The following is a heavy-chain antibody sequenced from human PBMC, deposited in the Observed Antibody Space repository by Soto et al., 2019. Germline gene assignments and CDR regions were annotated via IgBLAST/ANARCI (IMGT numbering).Heavy chain of an antibody. J-gene: IGHJ6*02. V-gene: IGHV5-51*01. Sequence: PGESLKISCNGSGYSFTSYWIGWVRQMPGKGLEWMGIIYPGDSDTRYSPSFQGQVTISADKSISTAYLQWSSLKASDTAMYYCARPAMVSNHYYYGMDVWGQGTTVTVSS. D-gene: IGHD5-18*01. CDR1: GYSFTSYW. CDR3: ARPAMVSNHYYYGMDV. CDR2: IYPGDSDT.